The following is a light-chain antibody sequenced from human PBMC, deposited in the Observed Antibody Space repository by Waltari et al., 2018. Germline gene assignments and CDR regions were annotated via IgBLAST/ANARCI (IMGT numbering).Light chain of an antibody. CDR2: DVD. CDR3: SSYTISSTDV. CDR1: SSDVGGYNY. J-gene: IGLJ1*01. Sequence: QSALTQPASVSGSPGQSISISCTGTSSDVGGYNYVSWYQHHPGKVPKLMIYDVDKRPSRVSNRFSGSKSGNTASLTISGLQAEDEADYYCSSYTISSTDVFGSGSKVTVL. V-gene: IGLV2-14*03.